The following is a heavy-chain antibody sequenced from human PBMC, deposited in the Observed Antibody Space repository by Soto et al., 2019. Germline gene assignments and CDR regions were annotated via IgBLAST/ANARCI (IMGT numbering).Heavy chain of an antibody. CDR1: GGSISSGDYY. J-gene: IGHJ6*02. CDR2: IYYSGST. CDR3: ASSYYYGSGSYSPHYYYYGMDV. Sequence: QVQLQESGPGLVKPSQTLSLTCTVSGGSISSGDYYWSWIRQPPGKGLEWIGYIYYSGSTYYNPSLKSRVTISVDTSKNQFSLKLSSVTAADTAVYYCASSYYYGSGSYSPHYYYYGMDVWGQGTTVTVSS. V-gene: IGHV4-30-4*01. D-gene: IGHD3-10*01.